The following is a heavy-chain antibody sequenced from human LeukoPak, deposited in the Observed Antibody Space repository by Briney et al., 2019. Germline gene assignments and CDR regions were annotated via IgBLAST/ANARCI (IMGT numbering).Heavy chain of an antibody. J-gene: IGHJ4*02. Sequence: GASVKVSCKVSGYTLTELSMHWVRQAPGKGLEWMGGFDPEDGKTICAQKFQGRVTMTEDTSTDTAYMELSSLRSEDTAVYYCATASDSSSWYYFDYWGQGTLVTVSS. CDR1: GYTLTELS. D-gene: IGHD6-13*01. CDR2: FDPEDGKT. CDR3: ATASDSSSWYYFDY. V-gene: IGHV1-24*01.